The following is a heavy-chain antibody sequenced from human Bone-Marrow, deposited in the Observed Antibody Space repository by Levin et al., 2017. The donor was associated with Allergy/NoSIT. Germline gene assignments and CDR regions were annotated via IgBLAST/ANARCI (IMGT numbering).Heavy chain of an antibody. CDR1: GGSISSGGYY. CDR2: IYYSGST. Sequence: SQTLSLTCTVSGGSISSGGYYWSWIRQHPGKGLEWIGYIYYSGSTYYNPSLKSRVTISVDTSKNQFSLKLSSVTAADTAVYYCARVSRGPAWEYYYMDVWGKGTTVTVSS. J-gene: IGHJ6*03. CDR3: ARVSRGPAWEYYYMDV. D-gene: IGHD1-26*01. V-gene: IGHV4-31*03.